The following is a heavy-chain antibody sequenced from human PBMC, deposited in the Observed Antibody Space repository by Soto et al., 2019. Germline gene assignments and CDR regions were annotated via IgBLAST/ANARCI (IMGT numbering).Heavy chain of an antibody. J-gene: IGHJ5*02. CDR3: ARGQRFSDWFDP. CDR1: GGAISSYY. V-gene: IGHV4-4*07. D-gene: IGHD3-3*01. Sequence: SETLSLTCTVSGGAISSYYWTWIRQPAGKGLEWIGRIYSSGSTKYNPSLQSRVTMSLDTSKKQFSLRLTSVTAADTAVYYCARGQRFSDWFDPWGQGTLVTVYS. CDR2: IYSSGST.